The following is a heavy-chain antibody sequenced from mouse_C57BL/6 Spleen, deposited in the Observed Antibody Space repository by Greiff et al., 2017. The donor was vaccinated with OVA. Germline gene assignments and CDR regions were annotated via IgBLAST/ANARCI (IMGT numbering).Heavy chain of an antibody. CDR2: ISSGSSTI. V-gene: IGHV5-17*01. CDR3: ARRTVVAVDY. D-gene: IGHD1-1*01. Sequence: DVKLVESGGGLVKPGGSLKLSCAASGFTFSDYGMHWVRQAPEKGLEWVAYISSGSSTIYYADTVKGRFTISRDNAKNTLFLQMTSLRSEDTAMYYCARRTVVAVDYWGQGTTLTVSS. J-gene: IGHJ2*01. CDR1: GFTFSDYG.